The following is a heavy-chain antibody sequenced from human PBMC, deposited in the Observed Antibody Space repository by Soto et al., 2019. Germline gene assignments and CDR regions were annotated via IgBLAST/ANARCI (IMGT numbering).Heavy chain of an antibody. CDR2: ISGGRGST. J-gene: IGHJ4*02. V-gene: IGHV3-23*01. Sequence: EVQLLESGGGLVQPGGSLRLSCAASGFPFYNYVMNWVRLAPGKGLEWVSAISGGRGSTFHAESVTGLFTISRDNSKKTLYLQMNTLRAEDTAIYSCAEGSSSLRPYYFDYWGQGILVTVSS. CDR3: AEGSSSLRPYYFDY. D-gene: IGHD3-10*01. CDR1: GFPFYNYV.